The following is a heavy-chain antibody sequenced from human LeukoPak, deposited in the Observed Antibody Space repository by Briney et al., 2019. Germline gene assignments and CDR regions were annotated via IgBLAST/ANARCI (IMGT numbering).Heavy chain of an antibody. CDR3: ARGSAMVTTYRGGNWFDP. V-gene: IGHV1-2*02. Sequence: ASVKVSCKASGYTFTGYYMHWVRQAPGQGLEWMGCIHPNSGGTNYAQKFQGRVTMTRDTSSNTAYMELSSLRSDDTAVYYCARGSAMVTTYRGGNWFDPWGQGTLVTVSS. J-gene: IGHJ5*02. D-gene: IGHD5-18*01. CDR2: IHPNSGGT. CDR1: GYTFTGYY.